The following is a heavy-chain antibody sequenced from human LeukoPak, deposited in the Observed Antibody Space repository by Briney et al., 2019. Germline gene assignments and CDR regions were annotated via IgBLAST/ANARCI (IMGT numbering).Heavy chain of an antibody. CDR2: INTNTGNP. J-gene: IGHJ4*02. CDR3: ARGRRQPDIRYFDWYID. D-gene: IGHD3-9*01. V-gene: IGHV7-4-1*02. Sequence: ASVKVSCKASGYTFTSYAMNWVRQAPGQGLEWMGWINTNTGNPTYAQGFTGRFVFSLDTSVSTAYLQISSLKAEDTAVYYCARGRRQPDIRYFDWYIDWGQGTLVTVSS. CDR1: GYTFTSYA.